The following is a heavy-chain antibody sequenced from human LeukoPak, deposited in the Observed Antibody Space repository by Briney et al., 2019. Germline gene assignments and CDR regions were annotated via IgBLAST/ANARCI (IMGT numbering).Heavy chain of an antibody. CDR2: IYYSGST. Sequence: SETVSLTCTVSGGSISSSSYYWGWIRQPPGKGLEWIGSIYYSGSTYYNPSLKSRVTISVDTSKNQFSLKLSSVTAADTAVYYCARHVSNTENYYMDVWGKGTTVTVSS. CDR1: GGSISSSSYY. CDR3: ARHVSNTENYYMDV. V-gene: IGHV4-39*01. D-gene: IGHD5-18*01. J-gene: IGHJ6*03.